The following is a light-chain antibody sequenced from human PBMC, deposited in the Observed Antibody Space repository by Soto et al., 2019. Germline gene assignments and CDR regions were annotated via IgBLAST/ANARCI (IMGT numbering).Light chain of an antibody. CDR3: SSYTSSSTYV. CDR1: SSDVGGYNY. J-gene: IGLJ1*01. V-gene: IGLV2-14*01. Sequence: QSALTQPASVSGSPGQSITIACTGTSSDVGGYNYVSWYQQYPGKAPRLVISDVSNRPSGVSNRFSGSNSGNSASLTISGLQAEDEADYYCSSYTSSSTYVFGTGTKLTVL. CDR2: DVS.